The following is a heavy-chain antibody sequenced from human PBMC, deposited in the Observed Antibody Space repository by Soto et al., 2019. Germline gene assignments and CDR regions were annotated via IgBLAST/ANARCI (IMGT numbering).Heavy chain of an antibody. V-gene: IGHV4-34*01. CDR1: GRSFSSYY. J-gene: IGHJ4*02. CDR3: AGPIDYGDYSSFDY. Sequence: QVQLQQWGAGLLKPSETLSLTCAVHGRSFSSYYWSWIRQPPGKGLEWIGEINHSGSTNYNPSLKSRVTISVDTPRNRSSLKLSSVTAADTAVYYCAGPIDYGDYSSFDYWGQGIVVTVSS. D-gene: IGHD4-17*01. CDR2: INHSGST.